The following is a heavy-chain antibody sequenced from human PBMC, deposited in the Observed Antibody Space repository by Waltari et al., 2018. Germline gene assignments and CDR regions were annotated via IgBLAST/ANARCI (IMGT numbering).Heavy chain of an antibody. CDR3: ARGRDYVWGSYRPKYYFDY. V-gene: IGHV4-34*01. Sequence: QVQLQQWGAGLLKPSETLSLTCAVYGGSSSGYYWSWLGQPPGKGLEWIGEINHSGSTNYNPSLKSRVTISVDTSKNQFSLKLSSVTAADTAVYYCARGRDYVWGSYRPKYYFDYWGQGTLVTVSS. D-gene: IGHD3-16*02. CDR2: INHSGST. J-gene: IGHJ4*02. CDR1: GGSSSGYY.